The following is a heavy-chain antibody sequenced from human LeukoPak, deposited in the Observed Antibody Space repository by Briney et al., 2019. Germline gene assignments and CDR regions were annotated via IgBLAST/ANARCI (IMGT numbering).Heavy chain of an antibody. CDR1: GGSFSGYY. J-gene: IGHJ4*02. D-gene: IGHD6-13*01. Sequence: SETLSLTCAVYGGSFSGYYWSWIRQPPGKGLEWIGEINHSGSTNYNPSLKSRVTISVDTSKNQFSLKLSSVTAADTAVYYCARDSSSWYEGFDYWGQGTLVTVSS. CDR2: INHSGST. V-gene: IGHV4-34*01. CDR3: ARDSSSWYEGFDY.